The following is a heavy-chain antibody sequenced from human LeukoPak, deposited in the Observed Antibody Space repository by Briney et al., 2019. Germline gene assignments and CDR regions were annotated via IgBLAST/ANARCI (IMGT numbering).Heavy chain of an antibody. J-gene: IGHJ3*02. CDR1: GFTFSSYN. CDR2: ISSSSYI. D-gene: IGHD6-19*01. V-gene: IGHV3-21*01. Sequence: GGSLRLSCAASGFTFSSYNMNWVRQAPGKGLEWVSSISSSSYIYYADSVKGRFTISRDNAKNSLYLQMNSLRAEDTAVYYCASLYSSGWYGDAFDIWGQGTMVTVSS. CDR3: ASLYSSGWYGDAFDI.